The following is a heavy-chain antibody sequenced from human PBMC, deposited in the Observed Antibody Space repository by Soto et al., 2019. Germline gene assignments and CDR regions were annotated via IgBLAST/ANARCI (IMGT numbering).Heavy chain of an antibody. CDR2: IYYSGST. CDR3: ARRGHIAVAGTFDP. D-gene: IGHD6-19*01. J-gene: IGHJ5*02. CDR1: GGSISSGGYY. Sequence: PSETLSLTCTVSGGSISSGGYYWSWIRQHPGKGLEWIGYIYYSGSTYYNPSLKSRVTISVDTSKNQFSLKLSSVTAADTAVYYCARRGHIAVAGTFDPWGQGTLVTVS. V-gene: IGHV4-31*03.